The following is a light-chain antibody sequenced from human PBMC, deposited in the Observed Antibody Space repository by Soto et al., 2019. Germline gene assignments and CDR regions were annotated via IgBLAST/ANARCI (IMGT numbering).Light chain of an antibody. Sequence: IQITQSHSTLSASVGARVTITGRASQSIGNWLAWYQQKPGKAPKLRIYDASSLESGVPSRFSGSGSGTEFTLTISSLKPDDFATYYCQQYNSYWTFGQGTKVDIK. CDR3: QQYNSYWT. V-gene: IGKV1-5*01. J-gene: IGKJ1*01. CDR1: QSIGNW. CDR2: DAS.